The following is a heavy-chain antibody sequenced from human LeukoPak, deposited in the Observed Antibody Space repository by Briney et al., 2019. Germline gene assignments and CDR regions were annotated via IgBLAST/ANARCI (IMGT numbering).Heavy chain of an antibody. CDR2: IYYTRRT. D-gene: IGHD2-15*01. Sequence: SETLSLTCTVSGDSISSSNYYWGWLRQPPGKGLEWIGRIYYTRRTYYNPSFKILVTISVDTAKNQYFLNLSSVTGADTALSYCASPPKIGYCSGGSCYSSPYYYVMDVWGQGTTVTVSS. V-gene: IGHV4-39*01. J-gene: IGHJ6*02. CDR1: GDSISSSNYY. CDR3: ASPPKIGYCSGGSCYSSPYYYVMDV.